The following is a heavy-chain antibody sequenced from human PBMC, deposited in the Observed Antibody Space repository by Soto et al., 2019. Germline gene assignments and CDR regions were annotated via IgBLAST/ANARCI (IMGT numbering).Heavy chain of an antibody. CDR1: EYTFTSYV. Sequence: QVQVVQSGAEVKKPGASVRVSCKASEYTFTSYVMHWVRQAPGQSLEWMGWINAGNGNTKYSQKFQDRVTITRDTPAITADMELSSLRSEDTAVYYCARELQGLYYFDYWGQATLVTVSS. CDR3: ARELQGLYYFDY. CDR2: INAGNGNT. J-gene: IGHJ4*02. D-gene: IGHD4-4*01. V-gene: IGHV1-3*01.